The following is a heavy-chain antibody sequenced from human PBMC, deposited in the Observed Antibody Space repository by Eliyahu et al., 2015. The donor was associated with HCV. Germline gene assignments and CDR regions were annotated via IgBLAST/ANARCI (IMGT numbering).Heavy chain of an antibody. CDR1: GXTFGNYX. D-gene: IGHD3-3*01. J-gene: IGHJ2*01. Sequence: QVQLVESGGGVVQPGRSLRLXXAASGXTFGNYXMXWVRQAPGKGLEWVXVVWFDGTKTDYEDSVKGRFTISRDNSKTTLYLQMNSLRAEDTAVYYCARDPYYDFWSADYHLGWYFDLWGRGTLVTVSS. V-gene: IGHV3-33*01. CDR3: ARDPYYDFWSADYHLGWYFDL. CDR2: VWFDGTKT.